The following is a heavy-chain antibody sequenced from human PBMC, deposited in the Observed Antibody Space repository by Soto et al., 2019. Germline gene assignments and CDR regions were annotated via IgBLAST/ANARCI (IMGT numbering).Heavy chain of an antibody. D-gene: IGHD3-22*01. CDR3: ARQTYYYDSSENWFDP. CDR2: IYYSGST. CDR1: GGSISSSSYY. Sequence: NPSETLSLTCTVSGGSISSSSYYWGWIRQPPGKGLEWIGSIYYSGSTYYNPSLKSRVTISVDTSTNQFSLKLSSVTAADTAVYYCARQTYYYDSSENWFDPWGQGTLVTSPQ. V-gene: IGHV4-39*01. J-gene: IGHJ5*02.